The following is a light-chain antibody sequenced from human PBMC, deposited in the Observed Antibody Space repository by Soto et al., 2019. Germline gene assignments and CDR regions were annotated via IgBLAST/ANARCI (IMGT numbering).Light chain of an antibody. Sequence: DIQMTQSPSTLSASVGDRVTLTCRASQGISSWLAWYQQKSGEAPNLLIDEASSLESGVPSRFSGSGSGTEFTLTIRSLQPVVFATYYSQQYNTFPRPFGGGTKVDIK. J-gene: IGKJ4*01. CDR2: EAS. CDR3: QQYNTFPRP. V-gene: IGKV1-5*03. CDR1: QGISSW.